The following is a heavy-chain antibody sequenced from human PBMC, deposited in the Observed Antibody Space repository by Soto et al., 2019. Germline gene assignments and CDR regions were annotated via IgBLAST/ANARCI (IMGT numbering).Heavy chain of an antibody. CDR3: ARDSGYSYGTYYFDY. CDR2: ISYDGSNK. J-gene: IGHJ4*02. D-gene: IGHD5-18*01. CDR1: GFTFSSYA. Sequence: QVQLVESGGGVVQPGRSLRLSCAASGFTFSSYAMHWVRQAPGKGLEWVAVISYDGSNKYYADSVKGRFTISRDNSKNTLYLQMNSLRAEDTAVYYCARDSGYSYGTYYFDYWGQGTLVTVSS. V-gene: IGHV3-30-3*01.